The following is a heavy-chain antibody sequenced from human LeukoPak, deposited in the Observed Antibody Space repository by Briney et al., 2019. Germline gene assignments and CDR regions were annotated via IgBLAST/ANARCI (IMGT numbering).Heavy chain of an antibody. Sequence: SETLSLTCSVSGDSISSGADYWNWIRQPPGKGLEWIGYIYYSGTTYYNPSLKSRVTISVDTSKNQFSLKLSSVTAADAAVYYCARGLTGIDYWGQGTLVTVSS. D-gene: IGHD3-9*01. CDR1: GDSISSGADY. CDR2: IYYSGTT. J-gene: IGHJ4*02. V-gene: IGHV4-30-4*01. CDR3: ARGLTGIDY.